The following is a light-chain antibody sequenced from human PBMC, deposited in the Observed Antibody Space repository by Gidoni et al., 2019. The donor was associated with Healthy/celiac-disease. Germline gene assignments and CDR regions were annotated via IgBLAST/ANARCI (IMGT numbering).Light chain of an antibody. Sequence: DIQMTQSPSSLSASVGDRVTITCRASQSISSYLNWYQQKPGKAPKLLIYAASSLQSGVPSRFSGSGSGTDVTLTISSLQPEDFATYYCQQSYSTPLTFXGXTKVXIK. J-gene: IGKJ4*01. V-gene: IGKV1-39*01. CDR1: QSISSY. CDR2: AAS. CDR3: QQSYSTPLT.